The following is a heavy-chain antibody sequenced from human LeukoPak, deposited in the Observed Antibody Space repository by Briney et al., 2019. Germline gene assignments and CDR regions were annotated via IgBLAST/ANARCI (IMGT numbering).Heavy chain of an antibody. CDR1: GFTFSSYS. V-gene: IGHV3-23*01. Sequence: PGGSLRLSCAASGFTFSSYSMSWVRQAPGKGLEWVSGIIVTGDTYYTDSLKGRFTISRDNSRNTLYLQMNSLRADDTAVYYCAKVPVWQQLVDYWGQGTLVTVSS. D-gene: IGHD6-13*01. CDR2: IIVTGDT. CDR3: AKVPVWQQLVDY. J-gene: IGHJ4*02.